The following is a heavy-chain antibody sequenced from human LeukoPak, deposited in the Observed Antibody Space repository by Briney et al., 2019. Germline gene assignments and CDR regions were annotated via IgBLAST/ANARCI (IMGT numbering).Heavy chain of an antibody. V-gene: IGHV1-69*13. J-gene: IGHJ5*02. Sequence: ASVKVSCKASGYTFTGYYMHWVRQAPGQGLEWMGGIIPIFGTANYAQKFQGRVTITADESTSTAYMELSSLRSEDTAVYYCASLGLYSSYLNNWFDPWGQGTLVTVSS. D-gene: IGHD6-6*01. CDR2: IIPIFGTA. CDR1: GYTFTGYY. CDR3: ASLGLYSSYLNNWFDP.